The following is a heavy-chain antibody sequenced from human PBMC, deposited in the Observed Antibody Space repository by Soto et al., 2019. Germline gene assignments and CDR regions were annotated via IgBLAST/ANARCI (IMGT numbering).Heavy chain of an antibody. D-gene: IGHD6-19*01. Sequence: PGGSLRLSCAASGFTFSSYATSWVRQAPGKGLEWVSAISDSGDSTYYADSVKGRFTISRDNSKSTLYLQMSSLRAEDTAVYYCAKDRGYSSGWHHFDYWGQGTLVTVSS. V-gene: IGHV3-23*01. CDR3: AKDRGYSSGWHHFDY. CDR2: ISDSGDST. J-gene: IGHJ4*02. CDR1: GFTFSSYA.